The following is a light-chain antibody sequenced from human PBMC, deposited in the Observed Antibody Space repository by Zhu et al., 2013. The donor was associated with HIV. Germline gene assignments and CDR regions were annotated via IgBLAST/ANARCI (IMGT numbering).Light chain of an antibody. CDR1: QSVNSY. J-gene: IGKJ4*01. CDR2: GAS. Sequence: EIVLTQSPDTLSLSPGERATLSCRASQSVNSYLAWYQQKPGQTPRLLIYGASSRATGIPDRFSGSGSGTDFTLTIGRLEPEDFAVYYCQQYGSSPRLTFGGGTRVRSN. CDR3: QQYGSSPRLT. V-gene: IGKV3-20*01.